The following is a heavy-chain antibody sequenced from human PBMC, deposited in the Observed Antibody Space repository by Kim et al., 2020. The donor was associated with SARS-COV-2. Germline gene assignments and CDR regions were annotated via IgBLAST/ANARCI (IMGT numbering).Heavy chain of an antibody. D-gene: IGHD3-10*01. V-gene: IGHV1-18*04. CDR1: GYTFISYG. J-gene: IGHJ4*02. CDR3: VRDFGRLVWLY. Sequence: ASVKVSCKASGYTFISYGISWVRQAPGQGLEWMGWVNPFNGNTNYSPKVQGRVTMTTDTSTNTAHMEVRSLRSDDTAVYYCVRDFGRLVWLYWGQGTLVTVSS. CDR2: VNPFNGNT.